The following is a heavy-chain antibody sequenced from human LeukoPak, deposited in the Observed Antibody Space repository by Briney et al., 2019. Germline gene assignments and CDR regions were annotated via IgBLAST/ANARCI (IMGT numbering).Heavy chain of an antibody. CDR2: IKSKTDGGTT. D-gene: IGHD3-22*01. CDR3: TTVDDSSGYPFDY. Sequence: GGSLRLSCAASGFTFSNAWMSWVRQAPGKGLEWVGRIKSKTDGGTTDYAAPVKGRFTISRDDSKNTLYLQMNSLKTEDTAVYYCTTVDDSSGYPFDYWGQGTLVTASS. V-gene: IGHV3-15*01. CDR1: GFTFSNAW. J-gene: IGHJ4*02.